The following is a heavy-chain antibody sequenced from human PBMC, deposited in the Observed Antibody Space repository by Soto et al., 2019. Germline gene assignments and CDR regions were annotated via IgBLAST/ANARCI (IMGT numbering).Heavy chain of an antibody. Sequence: QVQLVQSGAEVKKPGASVKVSCKASGYTFTSYDINWVRQATGQGLEWMGWMNPNSGNTGYAQKFQGRGTMTRNTSISTAYMELSSLRSEDTAVYNCAIAGYSGYGGGLDLGPWGQGTLVTVSS. V-gene: IGHV1-8*01. CDR2: MNPNSGNT. D-gene: IGHD5-12*01. J-gene: IGHJ5*02. CDR3: AIAGYSGYGGGLDLGP. CDR1: GYTFTSYD.